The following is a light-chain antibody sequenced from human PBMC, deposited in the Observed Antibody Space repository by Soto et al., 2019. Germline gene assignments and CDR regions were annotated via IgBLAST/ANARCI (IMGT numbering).Light chain of an antibody. CDR2: AAA. CDR3: QQAHSFPLT. CDR1: PGISSW. V-gene: IGKV1-12*01. J-gene: IGKJ4*01. Sequence: DIQMTQSPSSVSASVGDSVTITCRASPGISSWLAWYQQKPGTAPNLLISAAASLQSGVPSRFSGSGSGTDFTLIISNLQPEDFATYYGQQAHSFPLTCGGGTKVEI.